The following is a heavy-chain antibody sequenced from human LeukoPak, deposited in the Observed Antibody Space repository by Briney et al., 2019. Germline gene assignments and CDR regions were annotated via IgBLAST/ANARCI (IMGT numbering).Heavy chain of an antibody. CDR3: ARGGSYLSAFDI. D-gene: IGHD1-26*01. CDR2: ISGSNSYI. J-gene: IGHJ3*02. CDR1: GFTFDDYG. Sequence: GGSLRLSCAASGFTFDDYGLNWVRQAPGKGLEWVSSISGSNSYIYYADSMKGRFTISRDNSKNTLYLQMNSLRAEDTAVYYCARGGSYLSAFDIWGQGTMVTVSS. V-gene: IGHV3-21*04.